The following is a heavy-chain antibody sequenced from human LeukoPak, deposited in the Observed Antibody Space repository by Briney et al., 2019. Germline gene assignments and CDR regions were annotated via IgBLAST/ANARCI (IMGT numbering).Heavy chain of an antibody. CDR2: IYYSGST. D-gene: IGHD4-11*01. CDR1: GGSISSYY. Sequence: SETLSLTCTVSGGSISSYYWSWIRQPPGKGLEWIGYIYYSGSTNYNPSLKSRVTISVDTSKNQFSLKLSSVTAADTAVYCCARSYGYSKGWFDPWGQGTLVTVSS. V-gene: IGHV4-59*01. CDR3: ARSYGYSKGWFDP. J-gene: IGHJ5*02.